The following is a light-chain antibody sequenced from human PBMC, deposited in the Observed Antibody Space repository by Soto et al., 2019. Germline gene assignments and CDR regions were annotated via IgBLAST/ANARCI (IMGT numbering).Light chain of an antibody. CDR1: QSVSSSY. Sequence: EIVLTQSPGTLSLSPGERATLSCRASQSVSSSYLAWYQQKPGQAPRLLIYGASSRATGIPHRFSGSGSGQDFTLTISRLEPEDFALYYCQQYGRSPPKYTFGQGTKLEIK. CDR3: QQYGRSPPKYT. V-gene: IGKV3-20*01. CDR2: GAS. J-gene: IGKJ2*01.